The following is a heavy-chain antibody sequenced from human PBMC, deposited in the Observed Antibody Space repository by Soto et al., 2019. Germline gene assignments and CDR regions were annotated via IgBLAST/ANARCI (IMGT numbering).Heavy chain of an antibody. CDR2: ISGSGGST. Sequence: EVQLLESGGGLVQPGGSLRLSCAASGFKFSNSAMTWVRQVPGKGLECVSSISGSGGSTYYADSVKGRFTISRDNSKNTLYLQMNIVGAEDTAVYYCTKAPVVWGSSWYFDLWGRGTLVTVSS. CDR1: GFKFSNSA. J-gene: IGHJ2*01. D-gene: IGHD7-27*01. V-gene: IGHV3-23*01. CDR3: TKAPVVWGSSWYFDL.